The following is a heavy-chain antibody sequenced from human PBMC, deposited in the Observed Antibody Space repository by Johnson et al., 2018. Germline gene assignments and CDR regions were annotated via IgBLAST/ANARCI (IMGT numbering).Heavy chain of an antibody. CDR2: ISWNSGSI. J-gene: IGHJ6*02. V-gene: IGHV3-9*01. D-gene: IGHD3-10*01. CDR3: AKDMGRGDFYYYGMDV. CDR1: GFTFDDYA. Sequence: VQLVQSGGGLVQPGRSLRLSCAASGFTFDDYAMHWVRQAPGKGLEWVSGISWNSGSIGYADSVKGRFTISRDNAKTSLYLQMNSLRPEDTALYYCAKDMGRGDFYYYGMDVWGQGTTVAVSS.